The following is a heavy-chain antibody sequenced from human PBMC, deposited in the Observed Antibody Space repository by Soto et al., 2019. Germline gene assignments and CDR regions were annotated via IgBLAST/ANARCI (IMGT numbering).Heavy chain of an antibody. CDR2: IKSKTDGGTT. CDR3: TTGPSIAARLSGGGYYYYIDV. CDR1: GFTFSNAW. Sequence: EVQLVESGGGLVKPGGSLRLSCAASGFTFSNAWMSWVRQAPGKGLEWVGRIKSKTDGGTTDYAAPVKGRFTISRDDSKNTLYLQMNSLKTEDTAVYYCTTGPSIAARLSGGGYYYYIDVWGKGTTVTVSS. V-gene: IGHV3-15*01. J-gene: IGHJ6*03. D-gene: IGHD6-6*01.